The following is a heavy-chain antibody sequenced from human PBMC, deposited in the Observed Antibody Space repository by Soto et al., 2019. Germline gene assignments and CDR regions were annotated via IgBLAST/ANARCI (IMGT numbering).Heavy chain of an antibody. CDR1: GYTFTGYY. Sequence: ASVKVSCKASGYTFTGYYMHWVRQAPGQGLEWMGWINPNSGGTNYAQKFQGWVTMTRDTSISTAYMELSRLRSDDTAVYYCARYGSSSWYVYYYYGMDVWGQGTTVTVSS. V-gene: IGHV1-2*04. CDR3: ARYGSSSWYVYYYYGMDV. J-gene: IGHJ6*02. D-gene: IGHD6-13*01. CDR2: INPNSGGT.